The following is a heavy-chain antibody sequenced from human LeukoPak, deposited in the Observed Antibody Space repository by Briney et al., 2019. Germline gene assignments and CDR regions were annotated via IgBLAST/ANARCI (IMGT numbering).Heavy chain of an antibody. CDR2: INTDGSTT. V-gene: IGHV3-74*01. CDR3: ARDAFGWGYYFDY. J-gene: IGHJ4*02. Sequence: GGSLRLSCAVSGFTFSGSWMHWVRQAPGKGLVWVSRINTDGSTTSHADSVKGRFTISRDNAKNSLYLQMNSLRAEDTAVYYCARDAFGWGYYFDYWGQGTLVTVSS. CDR1: GFTFSGSW. D-gene: IGHD3-10*01.